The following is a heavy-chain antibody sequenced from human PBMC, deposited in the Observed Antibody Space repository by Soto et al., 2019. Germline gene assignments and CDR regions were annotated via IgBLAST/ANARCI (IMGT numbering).Heavy chain of an antibody. Sequence: XETLPLTGTVSDGSVNSGNYYWSWIRQPPGRGLEWIGHIYYIGATNYNPSLKSRVAISVDTSKNQFSLKVHSVTAADTAVYFCAREEKQLSRYGGDFDDWGQGIQVTVSS. D-gene: IGHD3-16*01. CDR2: IYYIGAT. CDR1: DGSVNSGNYY. CDR3: AREEKQLSRYGGDFDD. J-gene: IGHJ4*02. V-gene: IGHV4-61*01.